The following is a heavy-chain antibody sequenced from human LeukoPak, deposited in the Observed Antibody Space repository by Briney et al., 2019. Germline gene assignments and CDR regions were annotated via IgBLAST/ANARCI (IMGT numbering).Heavy chain of an antibody. CDR3: ARAGGSGGSDY. V-gene: IGHV1-8*03. CDR1: GYTFTGYY. Sequence: GASVKVSCKASGYTFTGYYMHWVRQAPGQGLEWMGWINPNSGNTGYAQKFQGRVTITRNTSISTAYMELSSLRSEDTAVYCCARAGGSGGSDYWGQGTLVTVSS. D-gene: IGHD2-15*01. CDR2: INPNSGNT. J-gene: IGHJ4*02.